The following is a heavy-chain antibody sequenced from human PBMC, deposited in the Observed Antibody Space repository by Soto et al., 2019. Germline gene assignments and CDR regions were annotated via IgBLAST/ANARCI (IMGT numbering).Heavy chain of an antibody. CDR2: ISTHNGNT. CDR3: ARTLGSSGFDY. Sequence: GPEVQKPGASVKVSCKASGYSFTPYGIAWVRQAPGQGLEWMGWISTHNGNTKYEQKVQDRVTMTTDTSTTTAYMELRSLRSDDTAMYYCARTLGSSGFDYWGQGTLVAVSS. D-gene: IGHD3-10*01. J-gene: IGHJ4*02. V-gene: IGHV1-18*01. CDR1: GYSFTPYG.